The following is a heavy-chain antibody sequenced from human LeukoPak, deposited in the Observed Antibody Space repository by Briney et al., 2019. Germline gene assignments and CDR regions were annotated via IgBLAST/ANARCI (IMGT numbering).Heavy chain of an antibody. D-gene: IGHD3-10*01. CDR1: GFTFSSYA. Sequence: GGSLRLSCAASGFTFSSYAMSWVRRAPGKGLEWVSGIHGSGGSTYYADSVKGRFTISRDNSKNTVYLEMNSLRAEDTALYCCAKDRSLWFGELQNWGQGTLVTVSS. V-gene: IGHV3-23*01. J-gene: IGHJ4*02. CDR2: IHGSGGST. CDR3: AKDRSLWFGELQN.